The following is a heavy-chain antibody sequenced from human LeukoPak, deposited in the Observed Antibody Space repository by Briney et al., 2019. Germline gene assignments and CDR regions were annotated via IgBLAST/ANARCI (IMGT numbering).Heavy chain of an antibody. CDR3: ARETYCGGDCYSGLDYGMDV. D-gene: IGHD2-21*02. Sequence: GGSLRLSCAASGFTFSSYSVNWVRQAPGKGLEWVSSISSSSSYTYYADSVKGRFTISRDNAKNSLYLQMNSLRAEDTAVYYCARETYCGGDCYSGLDYGMDVWGQGTTVTVSS. CDR1: GFTFSSYS. V-gene: IGHV3-21*01. J-gene: IGHJ6*02. CDR2: ISSSSSYT.